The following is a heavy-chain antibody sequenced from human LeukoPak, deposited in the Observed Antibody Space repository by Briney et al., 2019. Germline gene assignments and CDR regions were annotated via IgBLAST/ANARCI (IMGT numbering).Heavy chain of an antibody. Sequence: ASVKVSCKASGGTFSSYAISWVRQAPGQGLEWMGWINTNTGNPTYAQGFTGRFVFSLDTSVSTAYLQISSLKAEDTAVYYCAREDYDFWSGSRDENWFDPWGQGTLVTVSS. D-gene: IGHD3-3*01. CDR2: INTNTGNP. J-gene: IGHJ5*02. CDR3: AREDYDFWSGSRDENWFDP. CDR1: GGTFSSYA. V-gene: IGHV7-4-1*02.